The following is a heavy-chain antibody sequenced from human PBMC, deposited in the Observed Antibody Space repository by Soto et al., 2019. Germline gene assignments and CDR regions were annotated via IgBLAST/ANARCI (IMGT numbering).Heavy chain of an antibody. CDR1: RFTFSRYA. D-gene: IGHD2-2*01. CDR2: ISGSGDRT. Sequence: XGFLRLSFAASRFTFSRYAMSWVRQAPGQGLEWVSGISGSGDRTYYADSVKARFTISRDNAKNTLYLQMRSLRVEDTALYYCAKDYEEVPANIYGGHFDLWGQGTPVTVSS. V-gene: IGHV3-23*01. J-gene: IGHJ4*02. CDR3: AKDYEEVPANIYGGHFDL.